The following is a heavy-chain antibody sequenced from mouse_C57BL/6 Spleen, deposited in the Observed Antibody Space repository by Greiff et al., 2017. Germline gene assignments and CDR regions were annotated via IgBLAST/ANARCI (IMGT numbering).Heavy chain of an antibody. V-gene: IGHV1-42*01. CDR1: GYSFTGYY. CDR3: AKGYDYDGGFDY. CDR2: INPSTGGT. Sequence: VQLQQSGPELVKPGASVKISCKASGYSFTGYYMNWVKQSPEKSLEWIGEINPSTGGTTYNQKFKAKATLTVDKSSSTAYMQLKSLTSEDSAVYYCAKGYDYDGGFDYWGQGTTLTVSS. J-gene: IGHJ2*01. D-gene: IGHD2-4*01.